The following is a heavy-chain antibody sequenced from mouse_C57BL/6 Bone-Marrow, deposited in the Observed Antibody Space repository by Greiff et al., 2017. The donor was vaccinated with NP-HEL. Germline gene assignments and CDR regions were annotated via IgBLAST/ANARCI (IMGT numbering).Heavy chain of an antibody. V-gene: IGHV5-4*01. CDR3: AKKRSYGNYWYFEV. J-gene: IGHJ1*03. CDR1: GFTFSSYA. Sequence: EVQRVESGGGLVKPGGSLKLSCAASGFTFSSYAMSWVRPTPEKRLEWVATISDGGSYTSSPDNVKGRFTISRDNAKNNLYLQMSHLMSEDTAMYYCAKKRSYGNYWYFEVWGTGTTVTVSS. CDR2: ISDGGSYT. D-gene: IGHD2-1*01.